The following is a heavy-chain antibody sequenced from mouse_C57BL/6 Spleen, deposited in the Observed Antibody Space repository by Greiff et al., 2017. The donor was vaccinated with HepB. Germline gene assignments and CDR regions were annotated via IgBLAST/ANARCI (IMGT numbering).Heavy chain of an antibody. J-gene: IGHJ4*01. V-gene: IGHV1-18*01. D-gene: IGHD2-12*01. Sequence: VQLQQSGPELVKPGASVKIPCKASGYTFTDYNMDWVKQSHGKSLEWIGDINPNNGGTIYNQKFKGKATLTVDKTSSTAYMERRSLTSEDTAVYYWARFGDDQVYAMDYGGQGTSVTVSS. CDR1: GYTFTDYN. CDR2: INPNNGGT. CDR3: ARFGDDQVYAMDY.